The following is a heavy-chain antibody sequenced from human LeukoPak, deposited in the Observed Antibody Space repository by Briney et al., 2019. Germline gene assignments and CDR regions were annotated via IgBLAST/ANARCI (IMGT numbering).Heavy chain of an antibody. J-gene: IGHJ3*02. D-gene: IGHD2-8*01. CDR2: ISWNSGSI. Sequence: PGRSLRLSCAASGFTFDDYAMHWVRQAPGKGLEWVSGISWNSGSIGYADSVKGRFTISRDNAKNSLYLQMNSLRAEDTALCYCAKDSNGDAFDIWGQGTMVTVSS. CDR3: AKDSNGDAFDI. V-gene: IGHV3-9*01. CDR1: GFTFDDYA.